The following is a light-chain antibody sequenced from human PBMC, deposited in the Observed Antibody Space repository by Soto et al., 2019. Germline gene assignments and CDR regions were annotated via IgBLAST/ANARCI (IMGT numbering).Light chain of an antibody. J-gene: IGKJ4*01. Sequence: EIVMTQSPATLSVSPGERATLSSRASQSVSSNLAWYQQKPGQAPRLLIYDASNRATGIPARFSGSGSGTDFTLTISSLEPEDFAVYYCQQRSNWPPTLTFGGGTKVDIK. CDR1: QSVSSN. CDR2: DAS. CDR3: QQRSNWPPTLT. V-gene: IGKV3-11*01.